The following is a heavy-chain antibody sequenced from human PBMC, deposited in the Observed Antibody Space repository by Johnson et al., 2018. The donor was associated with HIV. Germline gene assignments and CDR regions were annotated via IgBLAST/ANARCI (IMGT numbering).Heavy chain of an antibody. J-gene: IGHJ3*02. CDR3: AKGRSGGSGAFDI. D-gene: IGHD3-10*01. CDR2: ISYDGSNK. Sequence: QMQLVESGGGLVQPGRSLRLSCAASGFTFSSYAMHWVRQAPGKGLEWVAVISYDGSNKYYADSVKGRFTISRDNSKNTLYLQMNSLRAEDTAVYFCAKGRSGGSGAFDIWGQGTMVTVSS. CDR1: GFTFSSYA. V-gene: IGHV3-30-3*01.